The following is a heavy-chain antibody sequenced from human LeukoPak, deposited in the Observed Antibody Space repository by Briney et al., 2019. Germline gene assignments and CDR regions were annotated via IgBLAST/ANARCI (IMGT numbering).Heavy chain of an antibody. CDR3: ARDAEGYCSSTSCWRVDY. CDR2: IIPILGIA. CDR1: GGTFSSYA. V-gene: IGHV1-69*04. Sequence: SVKVSCKASGGTFSSYAISWVRQAPGQGLEWMGRIIPILGIANYAQKFQGRVTITADKSTSTAYMELSSLRSEDTAVYYCARDAEGYCSSTSCWRVDYWGQGTLVTVSS. J-gene: IGHJ4*02. D-gene: IGHD2-2*01.